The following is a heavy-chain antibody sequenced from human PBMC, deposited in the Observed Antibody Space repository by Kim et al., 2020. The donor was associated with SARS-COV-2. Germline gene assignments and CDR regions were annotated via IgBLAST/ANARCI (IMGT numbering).Heavy chain of an antibody. J-gene: IGHJ6*02. Sequence: SVTLSLTCAVYGGSFSGYYWSWIRQPPGKGLEWIGEINHSGSTNYNPSLKSRVTITVDTSKNQFSLKLSSVTAADTAVYYCARGLQYYYGSGSYVAPPSSYYGMDVWGQGTTVTVSS. D-gene: IGHD3-10*01. CDR2: INHSGST. CDR1: GGSFSGYY. CDR3: ARGLQYYYGSGSYVAPPSSYYGMDV. V-gene: IGHV4-34*01.